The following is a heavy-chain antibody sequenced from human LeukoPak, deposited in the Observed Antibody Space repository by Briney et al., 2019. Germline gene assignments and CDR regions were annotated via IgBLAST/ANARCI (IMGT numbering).Heavy chain of an antibody. V-gene: IGHV4-39*07. D-gene: IGHD2-15*01. Sequence: SETLSLTCTVSGGSIISNTYCWGWIRQPPGKGLEWIGSFCYSGRTYSNPSLKSRVTISVDTSKNQFSLKLSSVTAAATAVYYCARAWCSGGSCYSTYWGQGTLVPVSS. CDR3: ARAWCSGGSCYSTY. CDR1: GGSIISNTYC. CDR2: FCYSGRT. J-gene: IGHJ4*02.